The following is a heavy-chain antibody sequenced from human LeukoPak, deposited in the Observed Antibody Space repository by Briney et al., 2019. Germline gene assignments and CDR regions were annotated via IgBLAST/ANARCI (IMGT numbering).Heavy chain of an antibody. CDR3: ARDGDSGDFVGAFDV. D-gene: IGHD4-17*01. CDR1: GASMRTYY. J-gene: IGHJ3*01. Sequence: SETLSLTCSVPGASMRTYYWGWVRQTPGKGLEFIGYISDTGSTNYNPSLKSRVTISVDTSKSLFSLRLTSATAADTAVYYCARDGDSGDFVGAFDVWGQGTLVTVSS. V-gene: IGHV4-59*01. CDR2: ISDTGST.